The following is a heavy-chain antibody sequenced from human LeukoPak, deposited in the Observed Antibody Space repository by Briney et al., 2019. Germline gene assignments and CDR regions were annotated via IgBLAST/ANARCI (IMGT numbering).Heavy chain of an antibody. D-gene: IGHD3-22*01. J-gene: IGHJ4*02. Sequence: PSETLSLTCTVSGGSISSGGYYWSWIRQHPGKGLEWIGYIYYSGSTYYNPSLKSRVTISVDTSKNQFSLKLSSVTVADTAVYNCARDKYYDSSGYYYGLDYWGQGTLVTVSS. V-gene: IGHV4-31*03. CDR2: IYYSGST. CDR1: GGSISSGGYY. CDR3: ARDKYYDSSGYYYGLDY.